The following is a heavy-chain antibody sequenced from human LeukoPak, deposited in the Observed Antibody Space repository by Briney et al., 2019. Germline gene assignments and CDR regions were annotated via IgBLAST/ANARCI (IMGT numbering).Heavy chain of an antibody. J-gene: IGHJ3*02. CDR2: ISSSSSYI. D-gene: IGHD3-16*01. CDR1: GFTFSSYS. CDR3: ARFGAGGTDAFDI. Sequence: GRSLRLSCAASGFTFSSYSMNWVRQAPGKGLEWVSSISSSSSYIYYADSVKGRFTISRDNAKNSLYLQMNSLRAEDTAVYYCARFGAGGTDAFDIWGQGTMVTVSS. V-gene: IGHV3-21*01.